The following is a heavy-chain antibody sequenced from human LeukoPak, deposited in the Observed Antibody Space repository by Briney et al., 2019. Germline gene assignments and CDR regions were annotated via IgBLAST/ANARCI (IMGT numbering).Heavy chain of an antibody. CDR3: ARARAEWELLRAAFDI. Sequence: ASVKVSCKASGYTFTGYYMHWVRQAPGQGLEWMGWINPNSGGTNYAQKFQGRVTMTRDTSISTAYMELSRLRSDDTAVYYCARARAEWELLRAAFDIWGQGTMVTVSS. V-gene: IGHV1-2*02. CDR1: GYTFTGYY. J-gene: IGHJ3*02. D-gene: IGHD1-26*01. CDR2: INPNSGGT.